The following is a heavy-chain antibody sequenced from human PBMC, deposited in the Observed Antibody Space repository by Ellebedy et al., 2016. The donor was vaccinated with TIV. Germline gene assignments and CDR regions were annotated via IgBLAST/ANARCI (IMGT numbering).Heavy chain of an antibody. D-gene: IGHD5-12*01. Sequence: GESLKIPCATSGFTFSSYTMHWVRPAPGKGLEYISAISGNGDKTYYVNSVKGRFTISRDNSKNPLHLPMDSLRPEDMAVYYCVRQRGERGYDYDYWGQGTLVTVSS. CDR2: ISGNGDKT. CDR1: GFTFSSYT. J-gene: IGHJ4*02. CDR3: VRQRGERGYDYDY. V-gene: IGHV3-64*01.